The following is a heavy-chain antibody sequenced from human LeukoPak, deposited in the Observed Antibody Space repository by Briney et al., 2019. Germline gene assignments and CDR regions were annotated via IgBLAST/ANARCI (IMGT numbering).Heavy chain of an antibody. Sequence: ASVKVSCKASGYTFTTYYMHWMRQAPGQGPEWMGIINPRGGSTDYSQKLQGRITMTRDMSTSTVYMELSGLGSGDTAMYYCARDPILDYWGQGTLVTVSS. CDR2: INPRGGST. J-gene: IGHJ4*02. CDR1: GYTFTTYY. V-gene: IGHV1-46*01. CDR3: ARDPILDY.